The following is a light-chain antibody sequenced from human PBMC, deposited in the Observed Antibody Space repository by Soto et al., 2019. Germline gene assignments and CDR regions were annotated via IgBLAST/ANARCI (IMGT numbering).Light chain of an antibody. CDR2: GAS. CDR1: QSVGSRF. Sequence: EIVLTQSPGTLSLSPGERATLSCRASQSVGSRFLAWYQQKPGQAPRLLIYGASNRATGIPDRFSGSGSGTDFTLTISRLEPEDFAVYYCKQSGTSPPVAFGGGTKVDIK. V-gene: IGKV3-20*01. CDR3: KQSGTSPPVA. J-gene: IGKJ4*01.